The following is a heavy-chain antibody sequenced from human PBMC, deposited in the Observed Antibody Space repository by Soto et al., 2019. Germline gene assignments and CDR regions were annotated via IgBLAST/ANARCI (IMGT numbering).Heavy chain of an antibody. CDR3: AKLPQYETLTGYPNYFDY. V-gene: IGHV3-23*01. D-gene: IGHD3-9*01. CDR1: GFTFSSYA. CDR2: VSGSGGST. J-gene: IGHJ4*02. Sequence: EVQLLESGGGLVQPGGSLRLSCAASGFTFSSYAMSWVRQAPGKGLEWVSSVSGSGGSTYYADSVKGRFTISRDNSKNTVYLQMNSLRAEDTAVYFCAKLPQYETLTGYPNYFDYGGPGILVTVSS.